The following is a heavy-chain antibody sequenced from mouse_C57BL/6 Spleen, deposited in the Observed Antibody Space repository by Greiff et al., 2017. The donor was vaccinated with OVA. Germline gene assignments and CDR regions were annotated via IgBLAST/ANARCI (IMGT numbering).Heavy chain of an antibody. D-gene: IGHD2-5*01. J-gene: IGHJ3*01. V-gene: IGHV1-66*01. CDR1: GYSFTSYY. Sequence: QVQLQQSGPELVKPGASVKISCKASGYSFTSYYIHWVKQRPGQGLEWIGWIYPGSGNTKYNEKFKGKATLTADTSSSTAYMQLSSLTSEYSAVYYCAREAYSNPFAYWGQGTLVTVSA. CDR3: AREAYSNPFAY. CDR2: IYPGSGNT.